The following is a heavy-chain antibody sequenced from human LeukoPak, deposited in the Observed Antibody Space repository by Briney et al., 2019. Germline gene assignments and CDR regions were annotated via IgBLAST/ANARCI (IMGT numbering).Heavy chain of an antibody. CDR3: ARDSESSWYQWFDP. D-gene: IGHD6-13*01. Sequence: PSETLSLTCTVSGGSISSGSYYWSWIRQPAGKGLEWIGRIYTSGSTNYNPSLKSRVTISVDTSKNQFSLKLSSVTAADTAVYYCARDSESSWYQWFDPWGQGTLVTVSS. CDR2: IYTSGST. V-gene: IGHV4-61*02. CDR1: GGSISSGSYY. J-gene: IGHJ5*02.